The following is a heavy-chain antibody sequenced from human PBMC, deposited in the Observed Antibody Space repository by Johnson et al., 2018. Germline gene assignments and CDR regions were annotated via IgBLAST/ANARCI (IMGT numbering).Heavy chain of an antibody. Sequence: QVQLREAGPGLVEPSVTLSLTCTVSGGSISSYYWSWIRQPPGKGLEWTGYIYYSGSTNYNPSLKSRVSISVDTSKNHFSLKLSSVPAADTAVYYCARLDGSYNDAFDIWGQGTMVTVSS. CDR2: IYYSGST. CDR1: GGSISSYY. D-gene: IGHD1-26*01. CDR3: ARLDGSYNDAFDI. V-gene: IGHV4-59*01. J-gene: IGHJ3*02.